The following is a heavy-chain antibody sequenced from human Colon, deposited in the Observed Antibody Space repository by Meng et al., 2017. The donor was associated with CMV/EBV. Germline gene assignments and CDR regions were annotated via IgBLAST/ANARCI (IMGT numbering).Heavy chain of an antibody. J-gene: IGHJ6*02. V-gene: IGHV4-59*01. CDR2: IYYTGSA. CDR1: GDSINNYY. Sequence: SETLSLTCNVSGDSINNYYWSWIRQPPGKGLEWIAYIYYTGSANYNPSLKSRVTISVDTSKNQFSLKLTSVIAADTAVYYCARDHSLYGMDVWGQGTTVTVSS. D-gene: IGHD2-15*01. CDR3: ARDHSLYGMDV.